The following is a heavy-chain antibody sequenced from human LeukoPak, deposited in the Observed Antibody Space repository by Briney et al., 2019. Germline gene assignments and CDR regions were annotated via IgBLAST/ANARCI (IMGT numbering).Heavy chain of an antibody. Sequence: GGSLRLSCAASGFTFSSCWMSWVRQAPGKGLEWVANIKQDGSEKYYVDSVKGRFTISRDNAKNSLYLQMNSLRAEDTAVYYCARGRGSWYGVYFDYWGQGTLVTVSS. V-gene: IGHV3-7*01. J-gene: IGHJ4*02. CDR2: IKQDGSEK. CDR3: ARGRGSWYGVYFDY. D-gene: IGHD6-13*01. CDR1: GFTFSSCW.